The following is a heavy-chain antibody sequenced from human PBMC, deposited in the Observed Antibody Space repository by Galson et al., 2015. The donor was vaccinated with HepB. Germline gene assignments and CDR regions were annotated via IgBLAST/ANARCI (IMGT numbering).Heavy chain of an antibody. V-gene: IGHV4-31*03. CDR2: IYYSGST. J-gene: IGHJ2*01. Sequence: LSLTCTVSGGSISSGGYYWSWIRQHPGKGLEWIGYIYYSGSTYYNPSLKSRVTISVDTSKNQFSLKLSSVTAADTAVYYCARDFFGVTATHWYFDLWGRGTLVTVSS. CDR1: GGSISSGGYY. CDR3: ARDFFGVTATHWYFDL. D-gene: IGHD2-21*02.